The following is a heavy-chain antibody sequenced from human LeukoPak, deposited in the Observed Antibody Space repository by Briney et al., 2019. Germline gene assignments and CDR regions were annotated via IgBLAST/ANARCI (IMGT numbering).Heavy chain of an antibody. D-gene: IGHD6-6*01. J-gene: IGHJ4*02. CDR2: IYHSGST. V-gene: IGHV4-30-2*01. CDR3: ARHCEYSSSAYYFDY. CDR1: GGSISSGGYS. Sequence: ASQTLSLTCAVSGGSISSGGYSWSWIRQPPGKGLEWIGYIYHSGSTYYNPSLKSRVTISVDTSKNQFSLKLSSVTAADTAVYYCARHCEYSSSAYYFDYWGQGTLVTVSS.